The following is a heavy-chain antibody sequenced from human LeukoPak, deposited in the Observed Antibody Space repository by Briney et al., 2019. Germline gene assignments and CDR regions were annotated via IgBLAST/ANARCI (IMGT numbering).Heavy chain of an antibody. V-gene: IGHV4-59*01. CDR1: GGSISSYY. CDR3: ASGGSMSVGFDP. CDR2: IYYSGST. Sequence: PSETLSLTCTVSGGSISSYYWSWIRQPPGKGLEWVGYIYYSGSTNCNPSLKSRVTISVDTSKNQFSLKLSSVTAADTAVYYWASGGSMSVGFDPWGQGTLVTVSS. J-gene: IGHJ5*02. D-gene: IGHD2-15*01.